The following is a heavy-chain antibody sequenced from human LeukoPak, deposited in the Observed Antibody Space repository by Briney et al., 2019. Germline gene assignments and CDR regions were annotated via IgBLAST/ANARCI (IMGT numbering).Heavy chain of an antibody. J-gene: IGHJ1*01. CDR1: GYTFTSYA. CDR3: ARGYYFGSGRLQP. Sequence: RASVKVSCKASGYTFTSYAMHWVRQAPGQRLEWMGWINAGNGNTKYSQKFQDRVTITRDTSASTAYMGLSSLTSEDTAVYYCARGYYFGSGRLQPWGQGTLVTVSS. V-gene: IGHV1-3*01. D-gene: IGHD3-10*01. CDR2: INAGNGNT.